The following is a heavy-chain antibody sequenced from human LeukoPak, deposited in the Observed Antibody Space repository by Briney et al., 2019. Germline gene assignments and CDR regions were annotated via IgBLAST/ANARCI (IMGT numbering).Heavy chain of an antibody. CDR3: AIDIVVVVAATVRFDY. V-gene: IGHV3-23*01. D-gene: IGHD2-15*01. CDR1: GFTFSSYA. J-gene: IGHJ4*02. Sequence: GVSLRLSCAASGFTFSSYAMSWVRQAPGKGLEWVSAISGSGGSTYYADSVKGRFTISRDNSKNTLYLQMNSLRAEDTAVYYCAIDIVVVVAATVRFDYWGQGTLVTVSS. CDR2: ISGSGGST.